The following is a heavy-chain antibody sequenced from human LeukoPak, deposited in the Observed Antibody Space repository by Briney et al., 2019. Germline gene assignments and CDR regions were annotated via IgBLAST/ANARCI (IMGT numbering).Heavy chain of an antibody. J-gene: IGHJ4*02. CDR3: AKDLRPDGVDNFDH. CDR2: ILASGSPT. D-gene: IGHD2-8*01. CDR1: GFNFNSYT. Sequence: GGSPRLSCAASGFNFNSYTMNWVRQASGKGLQWVANILASGSPTYYADSVKGRFIISRDNSKNTVYLQMNSLRVEDTAIYYCAKDLRPDGVDNFDHWGQGILVTVSS. V-gene: IGHV3-23*01.